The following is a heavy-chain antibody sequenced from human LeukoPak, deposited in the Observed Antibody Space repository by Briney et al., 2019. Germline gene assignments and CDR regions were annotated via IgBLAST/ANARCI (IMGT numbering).Heavy chain of an antibody. D-gene: IGHD3-22*01. J-gene: IGHJ3*01. CDR3: ARFVSSGPL. CDR1: GVGFGYYD. CDR2: INSIGRTI. Sequence: HPGGSLRLSCAASGVGFGYYDMHWVRQAPGKGLECVSAINSIGRTIHYADSVKGRFTVSRDNSNNTLYLQMGGLKPEDMAVYYCARFVSSGPLWGQGTMVTVSS. V-gene: IGHV3-64*02.